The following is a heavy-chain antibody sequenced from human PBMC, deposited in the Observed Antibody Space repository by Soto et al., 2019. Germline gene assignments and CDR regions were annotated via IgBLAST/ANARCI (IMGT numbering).Heavy chain of an antibody. Sequence: QVQVVQSGTEVKKPGSSVKVSCKISGGAFSTYGIHWVRQAPGQGLERVGGIVPIFGTTRNAQKFQGRVTFRADKSASTAYMDLTSLTSEDTAIYFCGRVSLYGDVGYYDFWGRGTLIAVSS. J-gene: IGHJ4*02. V-gene: IGHV1-69*06. D-gene: IGHD4-17*01. CDR2: IVPIFGTT. CDR3: GRVSLYGDVGYYDF. CDR1: GGAFSTYG.